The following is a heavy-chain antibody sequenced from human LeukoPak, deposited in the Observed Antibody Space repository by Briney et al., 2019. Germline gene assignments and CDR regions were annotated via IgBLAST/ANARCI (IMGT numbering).Heavy chain of an antibody. CDR1: GGSLSSNSYY. D-gene: IGHD4-17*01. Sequence: SETLSLTCTVSGGSLSSNSYYWRWSRQPGGKGLQWIERIYTSGSTNYNPSLKSRVTISVYTSKNQFSLRLSSVTAADPAVYYCARRNDYGDNEPFDSRGQGTLVTVSP. CDR3: ARRNDYGDNEPFDS. CDR2: IYTSGST. V-gene: IGHV4-61*02. J-gene: IGHJ4*02.